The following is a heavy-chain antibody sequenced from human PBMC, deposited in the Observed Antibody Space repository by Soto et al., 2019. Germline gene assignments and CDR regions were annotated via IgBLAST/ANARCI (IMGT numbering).Heavy chain of an antibody. CDR2: IRGSGGST. CDR3: EKGAVGGGNYSGPDY. CDR1: GFTFSSYA. J-gene: IGHJ4*02. Sequence: GGSLRLSCAASGFTFSSYAMSWARQAPGKGLEWVSGIRGSGGSTYYADSVKGRFTISRDNSKNTLYLQMNSLRAEDTAVYYCEKGAVGGGNYSGPDYWGQGTLVTVYS. V-gene: IGHV3-23*01. D-gene: IGHD1-26*01.